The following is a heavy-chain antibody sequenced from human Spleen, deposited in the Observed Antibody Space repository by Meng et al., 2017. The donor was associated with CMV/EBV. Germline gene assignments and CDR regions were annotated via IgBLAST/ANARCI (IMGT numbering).Heavy chain of an antibody. D-gene: IGHD3-10*01. V-gene: IGHV3-7*03. CDR1: EFTFSSYW. Sequence: GESLKISCGASEFTFSSYWMSWVRQAPGKGLEWVANINQDGSEKYYVDSVKGRFTISRDNSKNTLYLQMNSLRAEDTAVYYCAKGAAVGEYYYYGMDVWGQGTTVTVSS. CDR3: AKGAAVGEYYYYGMDV. CDR2: INQDGSEK. J-gene: IGHJ6*02.